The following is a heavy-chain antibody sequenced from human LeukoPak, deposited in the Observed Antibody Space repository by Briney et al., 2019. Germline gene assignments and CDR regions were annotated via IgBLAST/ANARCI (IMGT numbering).Heavy chain of an antibody. V-gene: IGHV3-43*02. CDR1: GFTFDDYA. D-gene: IGHD3-3*01. J-gene: IGHJ6*04. CDR3: AKDSRYDFWSGYYTGLDV. CDR2: ISGDGGST. Sequence: PGESLRLSCAASGFTFDDYAMHWVRQAPGKGLEWVSLISGDGGSTYYADSVKGRFTISRDSSKNSLYLQMNSLRTEDTALYYCAKDSRYDFWSGYYTGLDVWGKGTTVTVSS.